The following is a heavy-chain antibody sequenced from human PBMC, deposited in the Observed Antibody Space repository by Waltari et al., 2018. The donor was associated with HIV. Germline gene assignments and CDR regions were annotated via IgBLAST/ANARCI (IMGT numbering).Heavy chain of an antibody. CDR3: ARDDREYGDYVVGYFDY. Sequence: QVHLVESGGAVVQPGRYLILACAASGFNFDKYGMAWVRQAPGKGLEWVAVIWFDGTTKYYGDSVKGRFTISRDSSKNTLYLQMNSLRADDTAIYYCARDDREYGDYVVGYFDYWGQGTQVTVSS. V-gene: IGHV3-33*01. CDR1: GFNFDKYG. J-gene: IGHJ4*02. D-gene: IGHD4-17*01. CDR2: IWFDGTTK.